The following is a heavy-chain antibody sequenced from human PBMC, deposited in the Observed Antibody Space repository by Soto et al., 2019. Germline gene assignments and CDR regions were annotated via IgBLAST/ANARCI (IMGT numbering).Heavy chain of an antibody. Sequence: ASVKVSCKVSGYTLTELSMHWVRLAPGKGLEWMGGFDPEDGETIYAQKFQGRVTMTEDTSTDTAYMELSSLRSEDTAVYYCATAAYWGYYYGMDVWGQGTTVTVSS. V-gene: IGHV1-24*01. CDR3: ATAAYWGYYYGMDV. CDR1: GYTLTELS. J-gene: IGHJ6*02. CDR2: FDPEDGET. D-gene: IGHD7-27*01.